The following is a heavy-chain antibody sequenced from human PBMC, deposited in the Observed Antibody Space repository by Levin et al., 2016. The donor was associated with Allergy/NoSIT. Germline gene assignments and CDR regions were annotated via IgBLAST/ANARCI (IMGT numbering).Heavy chain of an antibody. J-gene: IGHJ3*02. D-gene: IGHD2-8*02. CDR1: GFTFSSYG. Sequence: GGSLRLSCAASGFTFSSYGMHWVRQAPGKGLEWVAVISYDGSNKYYADSVKGRFTISRDNSKNTLYLQMNSLRAEDTAVYYCARGTVDDAFDIWGQGTMVTVSS. CDR2: ISYDGSNK. CDR3: ARGTVDDAFDI. V-gene: IGHV3-30*03.